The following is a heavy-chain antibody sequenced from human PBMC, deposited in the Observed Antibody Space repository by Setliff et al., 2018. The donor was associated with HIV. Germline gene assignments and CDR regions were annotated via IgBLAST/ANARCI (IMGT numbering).Heavy chain of an antibody. D-gene: IGHD1-1*01. CDR1: GGSISNGGYY. CDR3: ASQPSGRFYYYMHV. CDR2: FSYSGNI. V-gene: IGHV4-31*03. J-gene: IGHJ6*03. Sequence: SETLSLTCTVSGGSISNGGYYWSWIRQHPGKGLEYIGYFSYSGNIYYNPSLKSRVTISVDTSKNQFSLKVSSVTGADTGVYYCASQPSGRFYYYMHVWGKGTTVTVSS.